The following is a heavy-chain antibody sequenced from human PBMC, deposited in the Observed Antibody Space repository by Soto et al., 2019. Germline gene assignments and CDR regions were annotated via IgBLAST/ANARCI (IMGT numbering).Heavy chain of an antibody. CDR1: GGSISNGDYY. D-gene: IGHD6-13*01. CDR3: ARSHGSSWYDFEY. J-gene: IGHJ4*02. V-gene: IGHV4-31*03. CDR2: IYYSGST. Sequence: NPSETLSLTCTVSGGSISNGDYYWSWIRLHPGKGLEWIGYIYYSGSTYYTPSLKSRVTISVDTSKNQFSLKLRSVTAADTAVYYCARSHGSSWYDFEYWGQGTLVTVSS.